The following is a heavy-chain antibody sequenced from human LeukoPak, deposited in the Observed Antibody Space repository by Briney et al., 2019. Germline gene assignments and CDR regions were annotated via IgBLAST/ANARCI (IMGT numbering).Heavy chain of an antibody. CDR2: ISHSGTLI. Sequence: GGSLRLSCAASGFTFSDYEINWVRQAPGRGLEWVSYISHSGTLIYYADSVRGRFTVSRDNARNSLSLQLNSLRDDDTAVYYCAREAASCGGYCLDYWGQGTLVTVSS. V-gene: IGHV3-48*03. CDR1: GFTFSDYE. CDR3: AREAASCGGYCLDY. D-gene: IGHD2-21*01. J-gene: IGHJ4*02.